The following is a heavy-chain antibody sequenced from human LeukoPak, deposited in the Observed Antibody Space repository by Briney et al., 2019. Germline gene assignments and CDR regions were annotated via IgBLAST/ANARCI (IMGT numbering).Heavy chain of an antibody. CDR3: ARGATADTRHLDY. J-gene: IGHJ4*02. Sequence: GGSLRLSCTASAFTFSIYSRNWVRQAPGKGLEWVSIISSSSNDIHYADSVKGRFTISRDNTKNSVYLQMNSLRDEDTAVYYCARGATADTRHLDYWGQGTLVTVSS. V-gene: IGHV3-21*03. CDR2: ISSSSNDI. D-gene: IGHD2-21*02. CDR1: AFTFSIYS.